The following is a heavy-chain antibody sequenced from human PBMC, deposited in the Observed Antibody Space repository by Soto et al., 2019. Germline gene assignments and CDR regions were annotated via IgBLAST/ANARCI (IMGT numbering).Heavy chain of an antibody. CDR1: GFTFSAYD. CDR2: IGTQHDA. J-gene: IGHJ5*02. CDR3: ARRAPYRQGGGGWFDP. V-gene: IGHV3-13*01. Sequence: EVQLVESGGGLVQPGGSLRLSCAASGFTFSAYDMHWVRQTTGKGLEWVAAIGTQHDAYYPDSVKGRFTISRENAKNSIYMQINSREAGDTALYYWARRAPYRQGGGGWFDPWGQGTLVTVSS. D-gene: IGHD3-16*01.